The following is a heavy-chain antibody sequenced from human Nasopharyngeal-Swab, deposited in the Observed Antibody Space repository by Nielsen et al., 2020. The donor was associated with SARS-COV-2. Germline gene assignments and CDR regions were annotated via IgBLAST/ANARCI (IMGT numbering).Heavy chain of an antibody. CDR1: GFTFSSYS. J-gene: IGHJ2*01. CDR3: ARDIDSSGYSGYWYFDL. D-gene: IGHD3-22*01. V-gene: IGHV3-21*01. Sequence: GGSLRLFCAASGFTFSSYSMNWVRQAPGKGLEWVSSISSSSSYIYYADSVKGRFTISRDNAKNSLYLQMNSLRAEDTAVYYCARDIDSSGYSGYWYFDLRGRGTLVTVSS. CDR2: ISSSSSYI.